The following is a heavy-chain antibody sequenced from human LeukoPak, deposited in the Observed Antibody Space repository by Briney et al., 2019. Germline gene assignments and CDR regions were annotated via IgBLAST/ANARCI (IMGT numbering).Heavy chain of an antibody. CDR3: ARISYSSGWNFDY. CDR2: IHSSGST. J-gene: IGHJ4*02. Sequence: SETLSLTCTVSGGSINSYYWSWIRQPPGKGLEWIGYIHSSGSTHYNPSLKSRVTISVDTSKNQFSLKLSSVTAADTAMYYCARISYSSGWNFDYWGQGTLVTVSS. V-gene: IGHV4-59*01. D-gene: IGHD6-19*01. CDR1: GGSINSYY.